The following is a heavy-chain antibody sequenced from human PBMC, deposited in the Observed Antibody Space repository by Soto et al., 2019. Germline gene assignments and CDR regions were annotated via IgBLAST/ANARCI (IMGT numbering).Heavy chain of an antibody. J-gene: IGHJ6*02. CDR1: GDSVSSNSAA. CDR2: TYYRSKWYN. D-gene: IGHD6-6*01. CDR3: ARSRYSSSSRAGVRYGMDV. V-gene: IGHV6-1*01. Sequence: SQTRSLTCSISGDSVSSNSAAWNCIRQSPSRGLEWLGRTYYRSKWYNDYAVSVKSRITINPDTSKNQFSLQLNSVTPEDTAVYYCARSRYSSSSRAGVRYGMDVWGQGTTVTVSS.